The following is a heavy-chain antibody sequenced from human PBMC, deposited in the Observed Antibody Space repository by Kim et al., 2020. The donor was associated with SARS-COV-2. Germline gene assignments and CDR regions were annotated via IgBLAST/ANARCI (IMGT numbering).Heavy chain of an antibody. V-gene: IGHV4-39*01. J-gene: IGHJ4*02. CDR2: IHYGRST. CDR1: GGSISSGSFY. CDR3: VGAYPRIFDS. Sequence: SETLSLTCAVSGGSISSGSFYWGWIRQPPGKGLEWIGSIHYGRSTYYNPSLKSRVTISVDTSKNQFSLNLNSVTAADTAVYYCVGAYPRIFDSWGQGTLV. D-gene: IGHD2-15*01.